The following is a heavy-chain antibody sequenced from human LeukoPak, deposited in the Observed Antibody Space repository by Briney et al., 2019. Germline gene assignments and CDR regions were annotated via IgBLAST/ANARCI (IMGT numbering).Heavy chain of an antibody. V-gene: IGHV3-9*03. CDR2: ISWNSGSI. CDR3: AKDVRYYDSSGYFDY. D-gene: IGHD3-22*01. J-gene: IGHJ4*02. CDR1: GFTFDDYA. Sequence: PSGGSLRLSCAASGFTFDDYAMHWVRQAPGKGLEWVSGISWNSGSIGYADSVKGRFTISRDNAKNSLYLQMNSLRAEDMALYYCAKDVRYYDSSGYFDYWGQGTLVTVSS.